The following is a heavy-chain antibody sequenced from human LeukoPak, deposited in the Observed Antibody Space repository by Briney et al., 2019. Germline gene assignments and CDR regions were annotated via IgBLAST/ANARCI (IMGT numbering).Heavy chain of an antibody. CDR3: ARFAEVWGSYRRFDY. J-gene: IGHJ4*02. D-gene: IGHD3-16*02. Sequence: GGSLRLSCTASGFTFSSYWMSWVRQAPGKGLEWVANIQQDGSAKYYVDSLKGRLTISRDNAKNSLYLQKNSLRAEDTAVYYCARFAEVWGSYRRFDYWGQGTLVTVSS. CDR2: IQQDGSAK. CDR1: GFTFSSYW. V-gene: IGHV3-7*01.